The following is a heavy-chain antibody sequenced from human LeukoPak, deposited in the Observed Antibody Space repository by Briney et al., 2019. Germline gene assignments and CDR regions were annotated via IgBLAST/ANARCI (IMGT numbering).Heavy chain of an antibody. CDR3: ARVPYTGGWYYFDY. J-gene: IGHJ4*02. CDR1: GASISRYY. Sequence: PSETLSLTCSVSGASISRYYWSWIRQPPGQGLEWIAYIYYSGSTAYNPSLKSRVTISVDTSKNQFSLKLISVTAADTAVYYCARVPYTGGWYYFDYWGQGTLVTVSS. CDR2: IYYSGST. V-gene: IGHV4-59*01. D-gene: IGHD6-19*01.